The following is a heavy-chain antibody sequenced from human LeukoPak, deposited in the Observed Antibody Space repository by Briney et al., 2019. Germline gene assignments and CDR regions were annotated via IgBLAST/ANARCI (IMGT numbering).Heavy chain of an antibody. J-gene: IGHJ3*02. V-gene: IGHV4-59*01. CDR2: IYYSGST. D-gene: IGHD6-13*01. CDR1: GGSFSGYY. Sequence: PSETLSLTCAVYGGSFSGYYWSWIRQPPGKGLEWIGYIYYSGSTNYNPSLKSRVTISVDTSKNQFSLKLSSVTAADTAVYYCAREGGDSSSWVLGIWGQGTMVTVSS. CDR3: AREGGDSSSWVLGI.